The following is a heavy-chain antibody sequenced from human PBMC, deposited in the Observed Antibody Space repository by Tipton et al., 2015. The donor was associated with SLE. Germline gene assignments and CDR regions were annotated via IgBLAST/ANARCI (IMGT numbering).Heavy chain of an antibody. CDR3: AREGGGPDY. Sequence: TLSLTCSVYDGSFSGYYWTWIRQPPGKGLEWIGEINHSGSTSYNPSLKSRVIISIDTSKNQFSLKLRSVTAADTAIYYCAREGGGPDYWGQGTLVTVSS. CDR1: DGSFSGYY. D-gene: IGHD1-26*01. J-gene: IGHJ4*02. CDR2: INHSGST. V-gene: IGHV4-34*01.